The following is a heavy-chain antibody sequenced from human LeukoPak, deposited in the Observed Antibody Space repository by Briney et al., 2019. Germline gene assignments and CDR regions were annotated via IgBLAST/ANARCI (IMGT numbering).Heavy chain of an antibody. CDR2: ISGSGDST. J-gene: IGHJ6*03. D-gene: IGHD1-26*01. Sequence: GGSLRLSCAASGLTFNNHAMSWVRQSPGKGLEWVSVISGSGDSTHYAESVKGRFTISRDNSKNTVHLQMSSLRAEDTAVYFCAKGCSGIYCLGYYYLGVWGKGTTVTVSS. V-gene: IGHV3-23*01. CDR1: GLTFNNHA. CDR3: AKGCSGIYCLGYYYLGV.